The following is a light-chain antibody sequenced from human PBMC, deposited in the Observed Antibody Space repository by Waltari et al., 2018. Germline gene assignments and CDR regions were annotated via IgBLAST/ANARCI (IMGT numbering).Light chain of an antibody. CDR1: SSNIGSNI. CDR2: SNN. J-gene: IGLJ3*02. V-gene: IGLV1-44*01. CDR3: AAWDDSLNGWV. Sequence: QSVLTQPPSASGTPGQRVTISCSGSSSNIGSNIVNWYQQFPGTAPKLLIYSNNQRPSGVPDRFSGSKSGTSGSLAISGLRSEDEADYFCAAWDDSLNGWVFGGGTKLTVL.